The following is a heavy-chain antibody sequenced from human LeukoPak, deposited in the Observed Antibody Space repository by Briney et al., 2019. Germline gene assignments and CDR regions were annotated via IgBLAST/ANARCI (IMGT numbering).Heavy chain of an antibody. V-gene: IGHV3-11*01. Sequence: GGSLRLSCAASGFTFSDYYLSWIPQAPGKGLEWVSYISSSGSTIYYADSVKGRFTISRDNAKNSLYLQMNSLRAEDTAVYYCAREEGYCSSTSCYYYFDYWGQGTLVTVSS. CDR2: ISSSGSTI. CDR1: GFTFSDYY. J-gene: IGHJ4*02. CDR3: AREEGYCSSTSCYYYFDY. D-gene: IGHD2-2*01.